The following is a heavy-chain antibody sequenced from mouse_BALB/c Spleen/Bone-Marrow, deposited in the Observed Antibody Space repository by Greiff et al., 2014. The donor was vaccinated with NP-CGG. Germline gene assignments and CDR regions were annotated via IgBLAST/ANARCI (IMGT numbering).Heavy chain of an antibody. CDR1: GYTFTSYW. CDR3: ARDYRYDGFAY. Sequence: QVQLHQSGAELAKPGASVKMSCKASGYTFTSYWMHWVKQRPGQGLEWIGYINPSTGYTEYNQKFKDKATLTADKSSSTAYMQLSSLTSEDSAVYYCARDYRYDGFAYWGQGTLVTVSA. J-gene: IGHJ3*01. D-gene: IGHD2-14*01. V-gene: IGHV1-7*01. CDR2: INPSTGYT.